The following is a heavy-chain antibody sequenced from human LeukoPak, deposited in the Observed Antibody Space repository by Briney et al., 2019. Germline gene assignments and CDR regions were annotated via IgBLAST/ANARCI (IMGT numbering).Heavy chain of an antibody. V-gene: IGHV4-34*01. CDR1: GGSFSGYY. D-gene: IGHD5-12*01. CDR3: ARVYSGYALY. J-gene: IGHJ4*02. Sequence: SETLSLTCAVYGGSFSGYYWSWIRQPPGKGLEWIGEINHSGSTNYNLSLKSRVTISVDTSKNQFSLKLSSVTAADTAVYYCARVYSGYALYWGQGTLVTVSS. CDR2: INHSGST.